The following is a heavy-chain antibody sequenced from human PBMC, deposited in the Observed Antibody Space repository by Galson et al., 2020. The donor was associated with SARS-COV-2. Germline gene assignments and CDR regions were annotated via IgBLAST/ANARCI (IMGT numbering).Heavy chain of an antibody. CDR1: GFTVSSNY. V-gene: IGHV3-53*01. Sequence: QLGESLKISCAVSGFTVSSNYMNWVRQAPGKGLEWVSIIYSGGTTYYADSVKGRFTVSRDNSKNTLYLQMNSLRAEDTAVYYCARPVRGPLDVWGQGTSVTVSS. CDR2: IYSGGTT. J-gene: IGHJ6*02. D-gene: IGHD3-10*01. CDR3: ARPVRGPLDV.